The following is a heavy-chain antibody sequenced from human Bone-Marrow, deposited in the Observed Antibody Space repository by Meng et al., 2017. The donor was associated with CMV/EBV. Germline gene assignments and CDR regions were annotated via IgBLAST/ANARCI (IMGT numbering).Heavy chain of an antibody. CDR1: EYTLTDYY. CDR3: ARGGGSSGFPEH. J-gene: IGHJ4*02. Sequence: ASVKVSCKSSEYTLTDYYVHWVRQAPGQGLEWVGWINPNSGGTNYAQKFQGRVTVARDTSIRTVYMELSSLGSDDTAVFYCARGGGSSGFPEHWGQGTHVTVSS. CDR2: INPNSGGT. V-gene: IGHV1-2*02. D-gene: IGHD3-22*01.